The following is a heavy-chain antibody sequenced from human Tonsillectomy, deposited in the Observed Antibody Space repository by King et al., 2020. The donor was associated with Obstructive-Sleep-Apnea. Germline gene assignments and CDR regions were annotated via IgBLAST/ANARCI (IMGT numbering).Heavy chain of an antibody. CDR2: IYLDCDK. V-gene: IGHV2-5*02. Sequence: TLKESGPTLVKPTQTLTLTCSFSGFSLTTSGVGVGWIRQPPGKALEWLSLIYLDCDKRYSPSLKSRLTITKDTSKNQVVLTMTNMDPVDTATYYCAHRPPIAVAGGFDYWGQGTLVTVSS. J-gene: IGHJ4*02. CDR3: AHRPPIAVAGGFDY. D-gene: IGHD6-19*01. CDR1: GFSLTTSGVG.